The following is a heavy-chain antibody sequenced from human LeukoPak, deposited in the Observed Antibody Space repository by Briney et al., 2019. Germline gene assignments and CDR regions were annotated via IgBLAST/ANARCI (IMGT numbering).Heavy chain of an antibody. J-gene: IGHJ4*02. CDR1: GGSISSYC. CDR2: IYYSGRT. Sequence: SETLSLTCTVSGGSISSYCWSWVRQPPGKGLEWIGYIYYSGRTNYNPSLKSRVTISVDTSKNQFSLKLSSVTAADTAVYYCARVLRYSSGWFDYWGQGTLVTVSS. D-gene: IGHD6-19*01. V-gene: IGHV4-59*01. CDR3: ARVLRYSSGWFDY.